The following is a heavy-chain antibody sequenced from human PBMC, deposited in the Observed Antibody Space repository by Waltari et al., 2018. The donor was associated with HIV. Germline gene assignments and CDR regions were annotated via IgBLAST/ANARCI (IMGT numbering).Heavy chain of an antibody. D-gene: IGHD3-22*01. J-gene: IGHJ3*02. V-gene: IGHV3-21*01. Sequence: EVQLVESGGGLVKPGGSLSLSCATSGFTFSSYSMNWVRQAPGKGLEWVSSISGSPSYIYYADSVKGRFTISRDNAKNSLYLQMNSLRAEDTAVYYCARDPGGNYDSFAFDIWGQGTMVTVSS. CDR1: GFTFSSYS. CDR2: ISGSPSYI. CDR3: ARDPGGNYDSFAFDI.